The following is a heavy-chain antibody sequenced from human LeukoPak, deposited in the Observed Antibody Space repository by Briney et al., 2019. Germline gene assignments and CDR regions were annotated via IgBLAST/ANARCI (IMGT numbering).Heavy chain of an antibody. CDR2: IYYSGST. CDR3: ASLPSRYCSSTSCYPYYFDY. Sequence: SETLSLTCTVSGGSISSSSYYWGWIRQPPGKGLEWIGSIYYSGSTNYNPSLKSRVTISVDTSKNQFSLKLSSVTAADTAVYYCASLPSRYCSSTSCYPYYFDYWGQGTLVTVSS. V-gene: IGHV4-39*07. D-gene: IGHD2-2*01. CDR1: GGSISSSSYY. J-gene: IGHJ4*02.